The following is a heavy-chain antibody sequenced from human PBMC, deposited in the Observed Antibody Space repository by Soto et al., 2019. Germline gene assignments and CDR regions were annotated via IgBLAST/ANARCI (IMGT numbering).Heavy chain of an antibody. D-gene: IGHD1-26*01. CDR2: IIPILETP. CDR1: GGTFSTYT. V-gene: IGHV1-69*16. Sequence: QVQLVQSGAEVKKPGASVKVSCKASGGTFSTYTINWVRQAPGQGPEWMGGIIPILETPNYAQKFQGRVTITADESTTTAHMELSRLRSEDTAIYYCARERGGSFSSWGQGTLVTVSS. J-gene: IGHJ5*02. CDR3: ARERGGSFSS.